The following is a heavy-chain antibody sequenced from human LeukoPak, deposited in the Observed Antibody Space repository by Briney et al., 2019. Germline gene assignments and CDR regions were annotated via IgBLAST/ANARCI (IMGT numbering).Heavy chain of an antibody. D-gene: IGHD2-2*01. CDR2: IYYSGST. CDR3: ARHLGYCSSTSCYNYYYYGMDV. Sequence: SETLSLTCTVSGGSINSNYWSWIRQPPGKGLEWIGYIYYSGSTNYNPSLKSRVTISVDTSKNQFSLKLSSVTAADTAVYYCARHLGYCSSTSCYNYYYYGMDVWGQGTTVTVSS. CDR1: GGSINSNY. V-gene: IGHV4-59*08. J-gene: IGHJ6*02.